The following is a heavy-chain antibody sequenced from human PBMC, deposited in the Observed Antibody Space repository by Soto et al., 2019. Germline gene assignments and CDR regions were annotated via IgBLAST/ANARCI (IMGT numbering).Heavy chain of an antibody. CDR2: IWYDGSNK. CDR3: ARAGVPAAYSYSYYYCMDV. CDR1: GFTFSNYG. J-gene: IGHJ6*03. V-gene: IGHV3-33*01. Sequence: GGSLRLSCAASGFTFSNYGMHWVRQAPGKGLEWVAVIWYDGSNKYYADYVKGRFTISRDNSKNTLYLQMNSLRAEDTAVYYCARAGVPAAYSYSYYYCMDVWGKGTTVTVSS. D-gene: IGHD2-2*01.